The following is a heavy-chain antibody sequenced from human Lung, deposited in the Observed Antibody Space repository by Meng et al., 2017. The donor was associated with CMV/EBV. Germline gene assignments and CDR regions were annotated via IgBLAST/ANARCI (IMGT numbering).Heavy chain of an antibody. Sequence: VHLREPGPALGKPSGTLSLTCAVSGDSITNHNWWAWVRQPPGKGLEWIGEIPHRGSSAYNPSLKSRVSMSIDKSKNQFSLKLTSVTAADTAVYHCLRRSGGSVWGQGTLVTVSS. V-gene: IGHV4-4*02. CDR2: IPHRGSS. J-gene: IGHJ1*01. CDR3: LRRSGGSV. D-gene: IGHD3-10*01. CDR1: GDSITNHNW.